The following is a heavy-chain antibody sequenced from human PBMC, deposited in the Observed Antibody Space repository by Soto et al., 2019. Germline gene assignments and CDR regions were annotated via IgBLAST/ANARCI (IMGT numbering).Heavy chain of an antibody. CDR3: ARLIVVVPAAILEGYYYMDV. J-gene: IGHJ6*03. V-gene: IGHV3-21*01. D-gene: IGHD2-2*02. CDR2: ISSSSSYI. CDR1: GFTFSSYS. Sequence: GGSLRLSCAASGFTFSSYSMNWVRQAPGKGLEWVSSISSSSSYIYYADSVKGRFTISRDNAKNSLYLQMNSLRAEDTAVYYCARLIVVVPAAILEGYYYMDVWGKGTTVTVSS.